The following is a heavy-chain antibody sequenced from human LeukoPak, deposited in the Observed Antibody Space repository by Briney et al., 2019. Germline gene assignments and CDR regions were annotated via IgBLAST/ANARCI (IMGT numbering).Heavy chain of an antibody. CDR2: VYHSGST. CDR1: GGSFGTYY. CDR3: ARLRCINTSWYLLLGAFHM. Sequence: SETLSLTCNVSGGSFGTYYWTWIRQSPGKGLEWVGNVYHSGSTNYNPSLKSRVHIFLNKSTKHFSLRLNSVTAADMLVYFCARLRCINTSWYLLLGAFHMWGQGQVVTVSS. V-gene: IGHV4-59*01. D-gene: IGHD2-2*01. J-gene: IGHJ3*02.